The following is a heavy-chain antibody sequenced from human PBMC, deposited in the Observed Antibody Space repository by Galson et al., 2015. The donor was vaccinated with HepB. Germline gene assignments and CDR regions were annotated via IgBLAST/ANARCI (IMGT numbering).Heavy chain of an antibody. Sequence: SVKVSCKASGYSFRNYGISWVRQAPGQGLEWMGWISFYNANANYAQNIQGRVTMTTDTFTSTAYMELKSLRSDDTAVYYCARARYSSSPPDYWGQGTLVSVSS. D-gene: IGHD6-6*01. V-gene: IGHV1-18*01. J-gene: IGHJ4*02. CDR3: ARARYSSSPPDY. CDR1: GYSFRNYG. CDR2: ISFYNANA.